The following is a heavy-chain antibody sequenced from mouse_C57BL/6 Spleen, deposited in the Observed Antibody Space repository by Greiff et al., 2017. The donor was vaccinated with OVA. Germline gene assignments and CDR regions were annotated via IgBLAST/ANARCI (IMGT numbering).Heavy chain of an antibody. Sequence: VKLQESGPGLVQPSQSLSITCTVSGFSLTSYGVHWVRQSPGKGLEWLGVIWSGGSTDYNAAFISRLSISKDNSKSQVFFKMNSLQADDTAIYYCARCLTTVVAYYAMDYWGQGTSVTVSS. CDR3: ARCLTTVVAYYAMDY. J-gene: IGHJ4*01. D-gene: IGHD1-1*01. V-gene: IGHV2-2*01. CDR2: IWSGGST. CDR1: GFSLTSYG.